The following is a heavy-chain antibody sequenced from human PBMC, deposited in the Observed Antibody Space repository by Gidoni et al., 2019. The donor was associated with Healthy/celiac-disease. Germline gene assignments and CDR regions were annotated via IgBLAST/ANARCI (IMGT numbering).Heavy chain of an antibody. CDR3: ARGLWAPGDGFDY. Sequence: QVQLQQWGAGLLKPSETLSLTCAVYGGSFSGYYWSWIRQPPGKGLEWIGEINHSGSTNYNPSLKSRVTISLDTSKNQFSLKLSSVTAADTDVYYCARGLWAPGDGFDYWGQGTLVTVSS. V-gene: IGHV4-34*01. J-gene: IGHJ4*02. CDR2: INHSGST. D-gene: IGHD1-26*01. CDR1: GGSFSGYY.